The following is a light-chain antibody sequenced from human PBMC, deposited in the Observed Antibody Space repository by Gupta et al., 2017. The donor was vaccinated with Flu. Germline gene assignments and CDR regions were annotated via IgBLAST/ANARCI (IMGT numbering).Light chain of an antibody. Sequence: SYELLQPPSVSVSPGQTASITCSGDKLGDKYACWYQQKPGQSPVLVIYQDSKRPSGIPERFSGSNSGNTATLTISGTQAMDEADYYCQACDSSTVVFGGGTKLTVL. CDR2: QDS. V-gene: IGLV3-1*01. CDR1: KLGDKY. J-gene: IGLJ2*01. CDR3: QACDSSTVV.